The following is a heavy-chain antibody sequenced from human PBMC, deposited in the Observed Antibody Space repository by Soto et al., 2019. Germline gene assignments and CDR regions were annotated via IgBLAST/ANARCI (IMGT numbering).Heavy chain of an antibody. CDR2: ISAYNGNT. Sequence: WASVKVSCKASGYTFTSYGISWVRQAPGQGLEWMGWISAYNGNTNYAQKLQGRVTMTTDTSTSTAYMELRSLRSDDTAVYYCARAYCSSTSCYFAYWGQGTLVTVSS. V-gene: IGHV1-18*01. J-gene: IGHJ4*02. D-gene: IGHD2-2*01. CDR3: ARAYCSSTSCYFAY. CDR1: GYTFTSYG.